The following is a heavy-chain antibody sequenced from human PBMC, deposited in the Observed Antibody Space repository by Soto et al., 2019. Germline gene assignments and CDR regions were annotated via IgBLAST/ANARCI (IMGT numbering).Heavy chain of an antibody. J-gene: IGHJ3*02. D-gene: IGHD2-21*02. CDR2: ISYDGSNK. CDR3: ARDQYLAYCGGDCLNAFDI. Sequence: GGSLRLSCAASGFTFSSYAMHWVRQAPGKGLEWVAVISYDGSNKYYADSVKGRFTISRGNSKNTLYLQMNSLRAEDTAVYYCARDQYLAYCGGDCLNAFDIWGQGTMVTVSS. CDR1: GFTFSSYA. V-gene: IGHV3-30-3*01.